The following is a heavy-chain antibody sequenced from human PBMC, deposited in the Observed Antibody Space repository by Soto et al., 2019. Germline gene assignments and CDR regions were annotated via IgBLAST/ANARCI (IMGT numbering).Heavy chain of an antibody. D-gene: IGHD3-16*01. CDR2: IWYDGGNK. J-gene: IGHJ4*02. V-gene: IGHV3-33*01. Sequence: GGSLRLSCAASGFTFSNYGMHWVRQAPGKGLEWVAFIWYDGGNKYYAESVKGRFTISRDNSKNTLYLQMNSLGAEDTAVYYCARDGDVNTGFGKDYWGQGTLVTVSS. CDR3: ARDGDVNTGFGKDY. CDR1: GFTFSNYG.